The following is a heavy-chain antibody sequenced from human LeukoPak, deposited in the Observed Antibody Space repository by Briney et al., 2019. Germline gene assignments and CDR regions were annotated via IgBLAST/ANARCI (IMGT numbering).Heavy chain of an antibody. CDR3: AKDTPGWPAFDI. D-gene: IGHD2-15*01. V-gene: IGHV3-53*01. CDR2: IYSGGTT. Sequence: GGSLGLSCVASGFTVSSNYMSWVRQAPGKGLEWVSAIYSGGTTYYSDSVKGRFTISRDNSKNILYLQMNSLRAEDTALYYCAKDTPGWPAFDIWGQGTMVTVSS. J-gene: IGHJ3*02. CDR1: GFTVSSNY.